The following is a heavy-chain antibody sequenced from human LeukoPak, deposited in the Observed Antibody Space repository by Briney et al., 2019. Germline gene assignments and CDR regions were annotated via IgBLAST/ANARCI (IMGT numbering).Heavy chain of an antibody. J-gene: IGHJ4*02. CDR3: ARHVSSVGVAVVITMIDS. D-gene: IGHD2-15*01. V-gene: IGHV4-39*01. CDR2: IYSSGNT. Sequence: SETLSLTCSVSGASLSSRTSYWGWIRQPPGKGLEWIVTIYSSGNTYYNPSLKSRVTISGDTSKSQLSLRVNSVTAADTAVYYCARHVSSVGVAVVITMIDSWGQGILVTVSS. CDR1: GASLSSRTSY.